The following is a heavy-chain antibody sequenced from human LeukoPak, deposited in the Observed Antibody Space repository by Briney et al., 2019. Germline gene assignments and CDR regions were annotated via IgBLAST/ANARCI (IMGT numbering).Heavy chain of an antibody. CDR2: ISYSGNT. CDR3: ARHGGGAYGLDY. CDR1: GGSIRSYY. Sequence: PSETLCITGIDSGGSIRSYYCGWIRQCPGTGLYWIGYISYSGNTNYNPSLESRVTISVDTSKNQFFLILSSVIAPDTAAYYCARHGGGAYGLDYWGQGTLVTVSS. D-gene: IGHD5-12*01. J-gene: IGHJ4*02. V-gene: IGHV4-59*08.